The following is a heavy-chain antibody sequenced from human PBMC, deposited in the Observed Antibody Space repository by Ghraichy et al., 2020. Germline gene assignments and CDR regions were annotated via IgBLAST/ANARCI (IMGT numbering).Heavy chain of an antibody. CDR1: GDSVSSNSYA. D-gene: IGHD6-19*01. Sequence: SQTLSLTCAISGDSVSSNSYAWNWIRLSPSRGLEWLGRTYYRSKWYNDYAVSVKGRITINPDTSKNQFSLELNSVTPEDTAGYYCARDWGSAWPFDPWGQGILVTVSS. CDR3: ARDWGSAWPFDP. V-gene: IGHV6-1*01. CDR2: TYYRSKWYN. J-gene: IGHJ5*02.